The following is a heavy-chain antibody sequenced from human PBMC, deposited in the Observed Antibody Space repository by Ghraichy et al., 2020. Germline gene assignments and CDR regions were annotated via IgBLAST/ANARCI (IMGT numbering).Heavy chain of an antibody. J-gene: IGHJ6*02. V-gene: IGHV3-7*01. D-gene: IGHD2-2*01. CDR2: IKQDGSEK. CDR1: GFTFSSYW. Sequence: GGSLRLSCAASGFTFSSYWMSWVRQAPGKGLEWVANIKQDGSEKYYVDSVKGRFTISRDNAKNSLYLQMNSLRAEDTAVYYCARDDCSSTSCYYYYGMDAWGQGTTVTVSS. CDR3: ARDDCSSTSCYYYYGMDA.